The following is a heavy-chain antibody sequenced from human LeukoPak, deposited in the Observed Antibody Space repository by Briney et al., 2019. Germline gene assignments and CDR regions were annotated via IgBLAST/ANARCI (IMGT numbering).Heavy chain of an antibody. CDR1: GSSISGGYY. CDR2: IYHSGSLYDSGST. CDR3: ARNYSKSPGGLKYFDY. Sequence: SETLSLTCAVSGSSISGGYYWAWIPQPPGKGLEWIGSIYHSGSLYDSGSTYYNPSLKSRVTISADTSKNQFSLKLKFVTAADTAVYYCARNYSKSPGGLKYFDYWGQGSLVTVSS. V-gene: IGHV4-38-2*01. J-gene: IGHJ4*02. D-gene: IGHD6-13*01.